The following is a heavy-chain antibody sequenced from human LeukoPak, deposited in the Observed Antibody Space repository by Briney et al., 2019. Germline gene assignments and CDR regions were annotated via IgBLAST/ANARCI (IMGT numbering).Heavy chain of an antibody. Sequence: ASVKVSCKASGYTFTGYYMHWVRQAPGQGLEWMGWINPNSGGTNYAQKFQGRVTMTRDTSISTAYMELSSLTSEDTAVYYCAREGLIWTEGSGSNNYYYYYMDVWGKGTTVTISS. J-gene: IGHJ6*03. CDR3: AREGLIWTEGSGSNNYYYYYMDV. V-gene: IGHV1-2*02. D-gene: IGHD3-10*01. CDR2: INPNSGGT. CDR1: GYTFTGYY.